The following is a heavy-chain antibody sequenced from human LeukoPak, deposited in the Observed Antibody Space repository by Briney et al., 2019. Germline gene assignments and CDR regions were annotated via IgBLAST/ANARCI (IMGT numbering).Heavy chain of an antibody. CDR1: GYTFTSYG. CDR3: ARVFRGFYTIAAAVPAGFDY. CDR2: ISAYNGNT. J-gene: IGHJ4*02. V-gene: IGHV1-18*01. D-gene: IGHD6-13*01. Sequence: ASVKVSCKASGYTFTSYGISWVRQAPGQGLEWMGWISAYNGNTNYAQKLQGRVTMTTDTSTSTAYMELRSLRSDDTAVYYCARVFRGFYTIAAAVPAGFDYWGQGTLVTVSS.